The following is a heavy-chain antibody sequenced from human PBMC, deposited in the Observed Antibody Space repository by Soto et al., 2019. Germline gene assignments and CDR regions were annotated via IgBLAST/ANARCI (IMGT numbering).Heavy chain of an antibody. Sequence: GFLRLSCAPSGFSLSSYEMNWVRHAPGKGVEWVSYISSSGSTIYYADSVKGRFTISRDNAKNSLYLQMNRLRAEDTAVYYCERDHKGGYYYYGMEVWGQGTTVTVSS. CDR1: GFSLSSYE. J-gene: IGHJ6*02. CDR3: ERDHKGGYYYYGMEV. CDR2: ISSSGSTI. V-gene: IGHV3-48*03.